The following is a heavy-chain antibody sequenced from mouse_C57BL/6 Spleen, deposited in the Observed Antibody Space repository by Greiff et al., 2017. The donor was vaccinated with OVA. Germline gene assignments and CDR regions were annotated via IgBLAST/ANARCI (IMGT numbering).Heavy chain of an antibody. CDR1: GYTFPSYW. CDR3: AKSGPIHDGYYGYY. D-gene: IGHD2-3*01. V-gene: IGHV1-72*01. Sequence: VQLQQSGAELVKPGASVKLSCKASGYTFPSYWMHWVKQRPGRGLEWIGKIDPNGGGTKYNQQFKCKATLTVDTPSSTAYMQLSSLTSEDSAVSDCAKSGPIHDGYYGYYWGQGTTLTVSS. J-gene: IGHJ2*01. CDR2: IDPNGGGT.